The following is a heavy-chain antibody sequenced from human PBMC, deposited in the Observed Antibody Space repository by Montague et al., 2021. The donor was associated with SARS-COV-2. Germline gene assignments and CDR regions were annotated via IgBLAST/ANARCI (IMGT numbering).Heavy chain of an antibody. CDR1: GDSVSSNIAT. V-gene: IGHV6-1*01. D-gene: IGHD2-2*01. CDR3: ARIPVGSKYYFDF. Sequence: AISGDSVSSNIATWNRIRQSPSRGLEWLGRTYYRSKWYNDYAESVKSRITIDPDTSKHQFSLHLNSVTPEDTAVYYCARIPVGSKYYFDFWGQGTLVTVSS. CDR2: TYYRSKWYN. J-gene: IGHJ4*02.